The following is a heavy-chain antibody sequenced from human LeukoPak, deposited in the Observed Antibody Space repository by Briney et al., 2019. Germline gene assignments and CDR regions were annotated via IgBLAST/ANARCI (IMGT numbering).Heavy chain of an antibody. CDR2: IYSGGST. D-gene: IGHD3-3*01. CDR3: ARSITIFGVVSYFDY. J-gene: IGHJ4*02. Sequence: GGSLRLSCAASGFTVSSNYMSWVRQAPGKGLEWVSVIYSGGSTYYADSVKARFTISRDNSKNTLYLQMNSLRAEDTAVYYCARSITIFGVVSYFDYWGQGTLVTVSS. CDR1: GFTVSSNY. V-gene: IGHV3-53*01.